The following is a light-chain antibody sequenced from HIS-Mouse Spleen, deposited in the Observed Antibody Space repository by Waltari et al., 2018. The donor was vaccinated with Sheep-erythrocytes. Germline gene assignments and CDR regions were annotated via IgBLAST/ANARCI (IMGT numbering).Light chain of an antibody. CDR2: DVN. J-gene: IGLJ1*01. CDR3: WSYAGSYKHV. CDR1: SSDVGGYDY. V-gene: IGLV2-11*01. Sequence: QSALTQPRSVSGSPGQSVTISCTGTSSDVGGYDYVSWYQQHPGKAPKPMIYDVNTRPSGVPDRFSGFKSGNTASLTLSWLQGEDEADYYCWSYAGSYKHVFATGTKVTVL.